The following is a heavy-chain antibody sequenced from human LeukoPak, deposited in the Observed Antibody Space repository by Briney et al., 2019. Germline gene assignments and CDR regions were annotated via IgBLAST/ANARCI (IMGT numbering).Heavy chain of an antibody. CDR1: GYTFTGYY. CDR2: INPNSGGT. CDR3: ARTTMVRGYLRWFDP. J-gene: IGHJ5*02. D-gene: IGHD3-10*01. V-gene: IGHV1-2*02. Sequence: ASVKVSCKASGYTFTGYYMHWVRQAPGQGLEWMGWINPNSGGTNYAQKLQGRVTMTTDTSTSTAYMELRSLRSDDTAVYYCARTTMVRGYLRWFDPWGQGTLVTVSS.